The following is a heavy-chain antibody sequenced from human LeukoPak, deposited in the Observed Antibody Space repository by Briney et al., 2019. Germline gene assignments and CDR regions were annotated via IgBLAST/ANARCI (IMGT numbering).Heavy chain of an antibody. CDR3: ANHLACGSTSCPPFDY. D-gene: IGHD2-2*01. CDR1: GFTFSSYS. J-gene: IGHJ4*02. V-gene: IGHV3-21*01. Sequence: GGSLRLSCAASGFTFSSYSMSWVRQAPGKGLEWVSSISGDSNYIYYADSVEGRFTISRDNAKNSLYLQMNSLRAEDTAVYYCANHLACGSTSCPPFDYWGQGTLVTVSS. CDR2: ISGDSNYI.